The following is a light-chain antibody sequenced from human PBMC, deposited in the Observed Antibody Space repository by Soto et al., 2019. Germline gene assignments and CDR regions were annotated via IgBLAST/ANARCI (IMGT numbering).Light chain of an antibody. J-gene: IGLJ1*01. CDR1: GATSD. CDR2: GNN. CDR3: QSFDSSLSALYV. V-gene: IGLV1-40*01. Sequence: HSVLTQPPSVSGAPGQRVNISCIGATSDVHWYQHLPGTAPKLLIYGNNNRPSGVPDRFSGSKSGTSASLAITGLQAEDEADYYCQSFDSSLSALYVFGTGTKLTVL.